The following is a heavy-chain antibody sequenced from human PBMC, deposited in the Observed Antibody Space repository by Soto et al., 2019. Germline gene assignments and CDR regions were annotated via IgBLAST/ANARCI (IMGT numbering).Heavy chain of an antibody. CDR2: IIPIFGTA. J-gene: IGHJ3*02. CDR1: GGTFSSYA. V-gene: IGHV1-69*06. D-gene: IGHD3-22*01. Sequence: ASVKVSCKASGGTFSSYAISWVRQAPGQGLEWMGGIIPIFGTANYAQKFQGRVTITADKSTSTAYMELSSLRSEDTAVYYCARMGVGYYYDSSHAFDIWGQGTMVTVSS. CDR3: ARMGVGYYYDSSHAFDI.